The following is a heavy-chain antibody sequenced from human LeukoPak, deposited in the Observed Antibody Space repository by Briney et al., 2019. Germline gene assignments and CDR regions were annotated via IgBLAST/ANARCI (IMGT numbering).Heavy chain of an antibody. V-gene: IGHV3-23*01. D-gene: IGHD3-16*01. CDR2: ITNSGGTT. Sequence: PGGSLRLSCAASGFTFSSYAMSWVRQAPGKGLEWVSAITNSGGTTYYADSEKGRFTISRDNSKNTLCLQMNSLRAEDTAVYYCAKDPPHVSWLFDYWGQGTLVTVSS. CDR1: GFTFSSYA. J-gene: IGHJ4*02. CDR3: AKDPPHVSWLFDY.